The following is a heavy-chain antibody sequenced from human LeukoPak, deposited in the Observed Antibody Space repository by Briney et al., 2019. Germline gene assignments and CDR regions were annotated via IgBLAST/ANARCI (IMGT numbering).Heavy chain of an antibody. CDR1: GFTFSSYG. D-gene: IGHD2-15*01. CDR2: IRYDGSNK. J-gene: IGHJ4*02. CDR3: ATSVAARTQPDY. Sequence: GGSLRLSCAASGFTFSSYGMHWVRQAPGKGLEWVAFIRYDGSNKYYADSVKGRFTISRDNSKNTLYLQMNSLRAEDTAVYYCATSVAARTQPDYWGQGTLVTVSS. V-gene: IGHV3-30*02.